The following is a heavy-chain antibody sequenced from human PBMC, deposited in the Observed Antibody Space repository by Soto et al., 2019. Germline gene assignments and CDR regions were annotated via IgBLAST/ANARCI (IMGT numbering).Heavy chain of an antibody. CDR2: VYYSGIT. Sequence: SATLSLTCSVSGASVTSGSYYWSWIRQPPGKGLEWIGYVYYSGITNYNPSLKSRVTISVDTSKNQFSLRLNSVTAADTAVYFCARVEAAKFFAHWGQGTLVTVSS. CDR1: GASVTSGSYY. CDR3: ARVEAAKFFAH. D-gene: IGHD2-15*01. V-gene: IGHV4-61*01. J-gene: IGHJ4*02.